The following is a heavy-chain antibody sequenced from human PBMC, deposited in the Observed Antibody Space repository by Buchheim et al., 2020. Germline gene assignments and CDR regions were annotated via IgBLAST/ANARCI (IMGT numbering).Heavy chain of an antibody. D-gene: IGHD3-22*01. J-gene: IGHJ5*02. CDR3: ARGMNHYDSTPPWFDP. V-gene: IGHV4-30-4*01. Sequence: QVQLQESGPGLVKPSETLSLTCTVSGDSISGSDEHWSWLRQPPGKGLEWIAYIYHSGTTYYNPSLGSRIVISVETSKNQFSLRLSSVTAADTAVYYCARGMNHYDSTPPWFDPWGRGTL. CDR1: GDSISGSDEH. CDR2: IYHSGTT.